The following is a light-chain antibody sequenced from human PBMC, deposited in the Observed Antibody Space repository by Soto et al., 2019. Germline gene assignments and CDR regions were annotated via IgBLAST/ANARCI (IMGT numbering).Light chain of an antibody. J-gene: IGLJ1*01. V-gene: IGLV1-51*02. CDR3: GAWDSDLNTYV. Sequence: QSVLTQPPSVSAAPGQKVTISCSGSSSNVANNFLSWYQHRPGTAPKLLIFEGNKRPSGIPDRFSGSRSGTSATLGITGLQTGDEADYYCGAWDSDLNTYVFGTGTKATVL. CDR2: EGN. CDR1: SSNVANNF.